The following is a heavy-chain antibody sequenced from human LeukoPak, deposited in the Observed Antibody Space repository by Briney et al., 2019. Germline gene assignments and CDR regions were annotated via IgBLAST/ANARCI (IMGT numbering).Heavy chain of an antibody. D-gene: IGHD3-10*01. Sequence: PSETLSLTCAVYGGSFSGYYWSWIRQPPGKGLEWIGEINHSGSTNYNPSLKSRVTISVDTSKNQFSLKLSSVTAADTAVYYCARFITMVRGVIISWFDPWGQGTLLTVSS. J-gene: IGHJ5*02. CDR1: GGSFSGYY. CDR3: ARFITMVRGVIISWFDP. V-gene: IGHV4-34*01. CDR2: INHSGST.